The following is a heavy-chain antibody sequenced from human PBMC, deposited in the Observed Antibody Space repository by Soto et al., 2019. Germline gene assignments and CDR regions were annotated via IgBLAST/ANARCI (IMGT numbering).Heavy chain of an antibody. CDR2: IIPLYGTV. V-gene: IGHV1-69*06. CDR3: ARVRVIRGVIPSPFGL. CDR1: GGTFNSYG. J-gene: IGHJ1*01. D-gene: IGHD3-10*01. Sequence: QDHLAQSGAEVKKPGSSVTVSCKASGGTFNSYGISWVRQAPGQGLDWMGVIIPLYGTVNYAQKFQGRVSITADKSTSTAYMDLSSLRSDDTAVYYCARVRVIRGVIPSPFGLCGQGTLVTVSS.